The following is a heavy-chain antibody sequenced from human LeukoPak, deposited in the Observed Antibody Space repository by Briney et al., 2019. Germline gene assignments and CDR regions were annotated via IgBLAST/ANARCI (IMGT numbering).Heavy chain of an antibody. V-gene: IGHV1-2*02. CDR2: INPNSGGT. Sequence: ASVKLSCKASGYTFTGYYMHWVPQAPGQGLEWRGWINPNSGGTNYAQKFQGRVTMTRDTSISTAYKELSRLRSDDPAVYDCGREAGTTCQWRKPTYDLFDPWGEGTLVTVSS. D-gene: IGHD1-7*01. J-gene: IGHJ5*02. CDR3: GREAGTTCQWRKPTYDLFDP. CDR1: GYTFTGYY.